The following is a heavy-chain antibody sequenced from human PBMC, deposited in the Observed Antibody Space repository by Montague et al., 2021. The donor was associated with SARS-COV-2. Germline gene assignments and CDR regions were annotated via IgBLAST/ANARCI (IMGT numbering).Heavy chain of an antibody. CDR1: GFTFSSYW. CDR3: ARDRPNYDDDSGYVLKVDAFDI. J-gene: IGHJ3*02. Sequence: SLRLSCAASGFTFSSYWMHWVRQAPGKGLVWVSRIDTHGSTTNYADSVKGRFTISRDNAKNTLYLQMNSLRGEDTAAYFCARDRPNYDDDSGYVLKVDAFDIWGRGTMVTVSS. D-gene: IGHD3-22*01. V-gene: IGHV3-74*01. CDR2: IDTHGSTT.